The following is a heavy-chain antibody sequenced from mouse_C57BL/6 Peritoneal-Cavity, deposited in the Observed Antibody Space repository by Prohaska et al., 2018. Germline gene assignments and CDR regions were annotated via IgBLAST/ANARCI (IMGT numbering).Heavy chain of an antibody. V-gene: IGHV11-2*01. CDR1: GFTFSGFW. D-gene: IGHD2-1*01. CDR2: INSDGSAI. Sequence: EVQLLETGGGLVQPGGSRGLSCEGSGFTFSGFWMSWVRQTPGQTLEWIGDINSDGSAINYAPSIKDRLTSFRDNDKSTLYLQMSNVRSEDTATYFCMRYGNYWYFDVWGTGTTVTVSS. J-gene: IGHJ1*03. CDR3: MRYGNYWYFDV.